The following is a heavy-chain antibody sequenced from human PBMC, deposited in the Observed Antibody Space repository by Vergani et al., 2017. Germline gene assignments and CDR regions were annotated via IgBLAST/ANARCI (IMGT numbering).Heavy chain of an antibody. Sequence: QVHLVESGGGVVQPGRSLRPSCVVSGFTSSYYGMHWVRQAPGKGLEWVAVISYDGTQKYYADSVKGRFTISRDNSKSTLYLQMNSLGTEDTAVYYCATKSCGTPGCQIGYFREWGQGTLVTVSS. CDR2: ISYDGTQK. V-gene: IGHV3-30*03. CDR1: GFTSSYYG. J-gene: IGHJ1*01. CDR3: ATKSCGTPGCQIGYFRE. D-gene: IGHD1-1*01.